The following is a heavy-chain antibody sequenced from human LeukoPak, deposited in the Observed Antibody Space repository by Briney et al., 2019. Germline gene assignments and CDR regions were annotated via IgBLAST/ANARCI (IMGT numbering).Heavy chain of an antibody. CDR3: VKDIQLST. V-gene: IGHV3-21*04. CDR1: GFTFSSYA. D-gene: IGHD5-24*01. J-gene: IGHJ3*01. Sequence: GGSLRLSCAASGFTFSSYAMNWVRQAPGKGLEWVSSITSTGSYIYYADSVKGRFTVSRDNAKNSLSLQMNSLRVEDTAIYYCVKDIQLSTWGLGTMVTVSS. CDR2: ITSTGSYI.